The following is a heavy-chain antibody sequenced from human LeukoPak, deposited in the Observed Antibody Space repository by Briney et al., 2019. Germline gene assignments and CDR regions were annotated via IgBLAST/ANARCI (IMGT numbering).Heavy chain of an antibody. CDR2: INPSGGST. J-gene: IGHJ4*02. D-gene: IGHD3-3*01. CDR3: ARGGLGYYDFWSGYYTDY. Sequence: ASVKVSCKASGYTFTSYGISWVRQAPGQGLEWMGIINPSGGSTSYAQKFQGRVTMTRDMSTSTVYMELSSLRSEDTAVYYCARGGLGYYDFWSGYYTDYWGQGTLVTVSS. V-gene: IGHV1-46*01. CDR1: GYTFTSYG.